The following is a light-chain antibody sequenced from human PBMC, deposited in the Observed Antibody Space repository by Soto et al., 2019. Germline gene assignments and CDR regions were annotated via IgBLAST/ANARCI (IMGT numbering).Light chain of an antibody. J-gene: IGLJ1*01. CDR3: SSYTSSSTLIYV. CDR1: SSDVGGYNY. V-gene: IGLV2-14*01. Sequence: QSALTQPASVSGSPGQSITISCTGTSSDVGGYNYVSWYQQHPGKAPKLMIYEVSNRPSGVSNRFSGSKSGNTASLTISGLQAEDEADYSCSSYTSSSTLIYVLGNGTKVT. CDR2: EVS.